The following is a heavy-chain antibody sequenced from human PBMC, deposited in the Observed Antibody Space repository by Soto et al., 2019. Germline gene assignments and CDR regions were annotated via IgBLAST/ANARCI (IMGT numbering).Heavy chain of an antibody. J-gene: IGHJ4*02. Sequence: QVQLVQSGAEVKEPGSSVKVSCKASGGGNLRDYRTTWVRRAPGQGLEWMGGIIPKLGSANYAQNFQGRVTVTAAESTNTVYMERRSLTSDDTAVYSCARGGDGYNFGPVYWGQGTPVTVSS. CDR2: IIPKLGSA. CDR1: GGGNLRDYR. V-gene: IGHV1-69*01. CDR3: ARGGDGYNFGPVY. D-gene: IGHD2-21*01.